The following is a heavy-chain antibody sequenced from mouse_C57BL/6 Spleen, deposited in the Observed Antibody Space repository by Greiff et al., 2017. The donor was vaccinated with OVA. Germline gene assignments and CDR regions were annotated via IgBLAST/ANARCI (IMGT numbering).Heavy chain of an antibody. Sequence: EVKLMESGGGLVQPGGSLSLSCAASGFTFTDYYMSWVRQPPGKALEWLGFIRNKANGYTTEYSASVKGRFTISRDNSQSILYLQMNALRAEDSATYYCARYEGSYAMDYWGQGTSVTVSS. CDR2: IRNKANGYTT. J-gene: IGHJ4*01. CDR3: ARYEGSYAMDY. V-gene: IGHV7-3*01. CDR1: GFTFTDYY.